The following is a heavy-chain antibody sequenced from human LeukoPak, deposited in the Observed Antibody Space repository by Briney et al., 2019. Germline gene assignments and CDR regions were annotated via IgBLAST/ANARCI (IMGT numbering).Heavy chain of an antibody. CDR1: GITPSNDV. D-gene: IGHD3-10*01. J-gene: IGHJ4*02. CDR2: ITDEGKHR. V-gene: IGHV3-30*10. Sequence: TGGALRLCCAASGITPSNDVMHRVRQAPGKGLEWVAVITDEGKHRYHTHSTKGPLNISRDNSKIPLYLQKNSLRAENTAVYYGAREKRGVQVYLDYWGGETLVTVPS. CDR3: AREKRGVQVYLDY.